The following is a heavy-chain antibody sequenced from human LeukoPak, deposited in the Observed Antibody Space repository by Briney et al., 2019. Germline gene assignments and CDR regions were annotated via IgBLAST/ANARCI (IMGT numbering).Heavy chain of an antibody. D-gene: IGHD1-26*01. Sequence: GESLKISCKGSGYSFTSYWIGWVRQMPGKGLEWMGIIYPGDSDTRYSPSFQGQVTISADKSISTAYLQWSSLKASDTAMYYCARFNEKGWELLSIAFDIWGQGTMVTVSS. J-gene: IGHJ3*02. CDR2: IYPGDSDT. CDR3: ARFNEKGWELLSIAFDI. CDR1: GYSFTSYW. V-gene: IGHV5-51*01.